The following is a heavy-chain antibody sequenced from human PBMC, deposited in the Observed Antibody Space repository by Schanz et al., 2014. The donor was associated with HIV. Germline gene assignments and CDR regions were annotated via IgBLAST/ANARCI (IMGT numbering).Heavy chain of an antibody. CDR3: AKGLTIWLQPPFDY. Sequence: QVQLGQSGGGVVQPGRSLRLSCAASGFTFSDYSMHWVRQAPGKALEWVAVISHDGTNKFYADSVKGRFTISRDNSKNTLYLQMNSLRAEDTAVYYCAKGLTIWLQPPFDYWGQGTLVTVSS. CDR1: GFTFSDYS. J-gene: IGHJ4*02. D-gene: IGHD5-12*01. CDR2: ISHDGTNK. V-gene: IGHV3-30-3*01.